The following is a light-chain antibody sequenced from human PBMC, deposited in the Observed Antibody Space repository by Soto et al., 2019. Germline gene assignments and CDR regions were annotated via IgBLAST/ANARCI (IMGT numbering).Light chain of an antibody. V-gene: IGKV1-39*01. CDR3: QQRSNWYT. Sequence: DIQMTQSPSSLSASVGDRVTITCRASQSISSYLNWYQQKPGKAPKLLIYAASSLQSGVPARFSGSGSGTDFTLTISSLEPEDFAVYYCQQRSNWYTFGGGTKVDIK. J-gene: IGKJ4*01. CDR1: QSISSY. CDR2: AAS.